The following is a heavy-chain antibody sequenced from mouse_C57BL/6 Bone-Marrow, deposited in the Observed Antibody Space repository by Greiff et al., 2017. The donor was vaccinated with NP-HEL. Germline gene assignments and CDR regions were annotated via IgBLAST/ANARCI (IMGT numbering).Heavy chain of an antibody. CDR3: VRNVFGAMDY. CDR2: ISSKSSNYAT. V-gene: IGHV10-3*01. Sequence: EVKLMESGGGLVQPKGSLKLSCAASGFTFNTYAMHWVRQAPGKGLEWVARISSKSSNYATYYADSVKDRFTISRDDSQSMLYLQMNNLKTEDTAMYYCVRNVFGAMDYWGQGTSVTVSS. CDR1: GFTFNTYA. J-gene: IGHJ4*01.